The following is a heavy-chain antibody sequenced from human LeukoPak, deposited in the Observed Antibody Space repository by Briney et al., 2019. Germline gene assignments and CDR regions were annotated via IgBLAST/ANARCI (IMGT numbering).Heavy chain of an antibody. CDR3: ARGYDFWSASLSPYYYSMDV. V-gene: IGHV3-48*03. J-gene: IGHJ6*03. CDR1: GFTFSSYE. D-gene: IGHD3-3*01. Sequence: PGGSLRLSCAASGFTFSSYEMNWVRQAPGKGLEWVSYISSSGSTIYYADSVKGRFTISRDNAKNSLYLQMNSLRADDTAVYYCARGYDFWSASLSPYYYSMDVWGKGTTVTVSS. CDR2: ISSSGSTI.